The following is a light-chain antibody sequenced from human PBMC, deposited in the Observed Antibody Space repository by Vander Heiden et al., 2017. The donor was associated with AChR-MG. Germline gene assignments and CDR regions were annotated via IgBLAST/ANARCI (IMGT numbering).Light chain of an antibody. CDR3: QQYSNWPRT. Sequence: EIVMTPSPATLSVSPGERATLSCRASQSVSSYLAWYQQKPGQAPRLLIYGASTRATGIPARFSGSGSGTEFTLTISSLESEDFAVYYCQQYSNWPRTFGGGTKVEIK. V-gene: IGKV3-15*01. J-gene: IGKJ4*01. CDR2: GAS. CDR1: QSVSSY.